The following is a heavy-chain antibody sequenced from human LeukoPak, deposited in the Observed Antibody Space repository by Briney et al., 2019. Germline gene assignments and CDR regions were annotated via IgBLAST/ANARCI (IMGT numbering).Heavy chain of an antibody. J-gene: IGHJ4*02. CDR3: ARGRKGGSAL. CDR2: IDHSGST. V-gene: IGHV4-34*01. CDR1: GGSFSGFY. Sequence: TASETLSLTCAVYGGSFSGFYWNRIRQPPGKGLEWIGEIDHSGSTNYNPSLKSRVTISVDRANNQFSLKLSSVTAADTAFYYCARGRKGGSALWGQGTLVTVSS. D-gene: IGHD3-10*01.